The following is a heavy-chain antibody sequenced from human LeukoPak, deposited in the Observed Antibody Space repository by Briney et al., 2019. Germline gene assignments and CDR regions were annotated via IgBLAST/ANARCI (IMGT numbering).Heavy chain of an antibody. D-gene: IGHD2-2*02. V-gene: IGHV1-2*02. CDR1: GYTFTGYY. CDR2: INPNTGGT. CDR3: ARERGYCGSTSCYTSDAFDI. Sequence: ASVKVSCKASGYTFTGYYMHWVRQAPGQGLEWMGWINPNTGGTKYAQKFQGRLTMTRDTSISTAYMELSSLRSDDTAVYFCARERGYCGSTSCYTSDAFDIWGQGTMVTVSS. J-gene: IGHJ3*02.